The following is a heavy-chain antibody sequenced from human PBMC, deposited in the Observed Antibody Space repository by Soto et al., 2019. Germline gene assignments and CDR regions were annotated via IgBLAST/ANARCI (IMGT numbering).Heavy chain of an antibody. D-gene: IGHD3-3*01. CDR1: GGSISSGGYY. V-gene: IGHV4-61*08. CDR3: ARGGYDFWSGYKHQPHGGAFDI. J-gene: IGHJ3*02. CDR2: IYYSGST. Sequence: SETLSLTCTVSGGSISSGGYYWSWIRQHPGKGLEWIGYIYYSGSTNYNPSLKSRFTISVDTSKNQFSLKLSSVTAADTAVYYCARGGYDFWSGYKHQPHGGAFDIWGQGTMVTVSS.